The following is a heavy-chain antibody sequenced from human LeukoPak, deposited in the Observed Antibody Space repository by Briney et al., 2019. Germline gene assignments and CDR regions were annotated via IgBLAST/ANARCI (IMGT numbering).Heavy chain of an antibody. Sequence: PGGSLRLSCAASGFTFSNAWMSWVRQAPGKGLEWVGRIKSKTDDETAEYAAPVKGRFTISRDDSKNTLHLQMNSLKTEDTGVYYCTTDLRWELPPTDYWGQGTLVTVSS. V-gene: IGHV3-15*01. CDR2: IKSKTDDETA. CDR1: GFTFSNAW. CDR3: TTDLRWELPPTDY. D-gene: IGHD1-26*01. J-gene: IGHJ4*02.